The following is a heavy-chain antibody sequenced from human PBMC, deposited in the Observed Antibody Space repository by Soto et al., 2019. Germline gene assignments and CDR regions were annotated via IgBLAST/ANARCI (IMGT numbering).Heavy chain of an antibody. CDR1: CGSISSSSCF. CDR2: MYYSGTT. D-gene: IGHD4-17*01. V-gene: IGHV4-39*01. J-gene: IGHJ5*02. CDR3: ARHGERTIRSLNWFEP. Sequence: SETLSLTCPVSCGSISSSSCFLGLLIQAPLKGLEWIGSMYYSGTTYYNPSLKSRVTISVDTSKNQFSLKLSSVTAADTAVYYCARHGERTIRSLNWFEPWGQGTLVTVSS.